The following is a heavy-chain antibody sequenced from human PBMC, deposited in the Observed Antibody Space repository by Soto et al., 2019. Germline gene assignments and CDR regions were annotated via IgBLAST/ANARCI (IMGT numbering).Heavy chain of an antibody. D-gene: IGHD1-26*01. CDR2: IYYSGST. V-gene: IGHV4-39*01. CDR1: GDSISSRSYY. CDR3: AREPSGSYTRRRDFDY. Sequence: QLQLQESGPGLVKPSETLSLTCTVSGDSISSRSYYWGWIRQPPGKGLEWIGSIYYSGSTYYNPSLKSRVTISVDTSKNQFSLKLSSVTAADAAVYYCAREPSGSYTRRRDFDYWGQGTLVTVSP. J-gene: IGHJ4*02.